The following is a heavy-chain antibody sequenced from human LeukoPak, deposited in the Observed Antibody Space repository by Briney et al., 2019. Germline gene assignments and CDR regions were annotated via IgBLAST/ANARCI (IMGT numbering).Heavy chain of an antibody. CDR2: LSGRGDRR. CDR3: AKDQTVVGTYDS. J-gene: IGHJ4*02. V-gene: IGHV3-23*01. Sequence: PGGSLRLSCAASGFTFSSYAMSWVRQAQGKGLEWVSTLSGRGDRRFYADYVKGRFTISREKAEKRLHLQMNSLRAEDTAIYYCAKDQTVVGTYDSWGRGTLVIVSS. D-gene: IGHD6-19*01. CDR1: GFTFSSYA.